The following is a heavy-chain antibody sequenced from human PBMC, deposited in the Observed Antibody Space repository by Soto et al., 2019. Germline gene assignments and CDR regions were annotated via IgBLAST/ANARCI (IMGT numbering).Heavy chain of an antibody. Sequence: ASVKVSCKASGYTFTSYGISWVRQAPGQGLEWMGWIRPYNGNTNYAQKLQGRVTMTTDTSTSTAYVELRSLRSDDTAVYYCARASGSSYWFDPWGQGTLVTVSS. J-gene: IGHJ5*02. V-gene: IGHV1-18*01. CDR2: IRPYNGNT. D-gene: IGHD1-26*01. CDR1: GYTFTSYG. CDR3: ARASGSSYWFDP.